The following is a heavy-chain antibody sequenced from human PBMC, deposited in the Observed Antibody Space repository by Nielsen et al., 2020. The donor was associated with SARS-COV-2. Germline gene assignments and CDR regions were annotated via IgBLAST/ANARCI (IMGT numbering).Heavy chain of an antibody. Sequence: SLKISCAASGFTFDDYAMHWVRQAPGKGLEWVSGISWNSGSIGYADSVKGRFTISRDNAKNTVYLQMNNLRVEDTAVYYCARVVIHDAFDLWGQGTTVTVSS. CDR3: ARVVIHDAFDL. V-gene: IGHV3-9*01. CDR1: GFTFDDYA. J-gene: IGHJ3*01. CDR2: ISWNSGSI.